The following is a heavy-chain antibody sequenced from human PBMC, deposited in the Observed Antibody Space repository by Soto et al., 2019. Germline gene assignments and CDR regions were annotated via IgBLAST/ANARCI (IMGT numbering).Heavy chain of an antibody. CDR1: GFTFSNAW. Sequence: GWSLRLSCAASGFTFSNAWMDGVCQATGKGLEWVGRIKSKTDGGTTDYAAPVKGRFTISRDDSKNTLYLQMNSLKTEDTAVYYCTTGLYDSSGKFDYWGQGTLVTVSS. CDR2: IKSKTDGGTT. CDR3: TTGLYDSSGKFDY. D-gene: IGHD3-22*01. V-gene: IGHV3-15*07. J-gene: IGHJ4*02.